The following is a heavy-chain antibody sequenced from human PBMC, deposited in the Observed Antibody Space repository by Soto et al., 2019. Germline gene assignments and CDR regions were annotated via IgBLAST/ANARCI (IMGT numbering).Heavy chain of an antibody. J-gene: IGHJ4*02. CDR1: GGSISSSSYY. D-gene: IGHD2-15*01. CDR2: IYYIGGT. CDR3: ARHVTGYCSGGPCPYYFDF. V-gene: IGHV4-61*05. Sequence: PSETLSLTCTVSGGSISSSSYYWGWIRQPPGQGLEWIGYIYYIGGTDYNPSLKSRVTISVDTSENQFSLKVSSVTAADTAVYYCARHVTGYCSGGPCPYYFDFGGQGILVTVSS.